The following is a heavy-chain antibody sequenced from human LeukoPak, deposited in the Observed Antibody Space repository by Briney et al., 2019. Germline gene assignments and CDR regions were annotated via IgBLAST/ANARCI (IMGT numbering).Heavy chain of an antibody. CDR2: MNPNSGNT. D-gene: IGHD6-13*01. V-gene: IGHV1-8*01. Sequence: ASVKFSCKASGYTFTNYDINWVRQATGQGLEWMGWMNPNSGNTAYAQKFQGRVTMTRNTSISTAYMELSSLRSEDTALYYCARASISATGLDVWGRGTTVTVSS. CDR1: GYTFTNYD. J-gene: IGHJ6*02. CDR3: ARASISATGLDV.